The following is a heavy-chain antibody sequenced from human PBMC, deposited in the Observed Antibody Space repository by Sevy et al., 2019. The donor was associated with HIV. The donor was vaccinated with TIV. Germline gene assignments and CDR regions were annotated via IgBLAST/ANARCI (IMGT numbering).Heavy chain of an antibody. V-gene: IGHV5-51*01. D-gene: IGHD3-16*01. J-gene: IGHJ6*02. CDR1: GYSFTSYW. Sequence: GESLKISCKGSGYSFTSYWIGWVRQMPGKGLEWMGIIYPGDSDTRDSPSFQGQVTISADQSIRTAYLQWGSLKASDTAMYYCARHKGGAAPYYYYGMDVWGQGTTVTVSS. CDR2: IYPGDSDT. CDR3: ARHKGGAAPYYYYGMDV.